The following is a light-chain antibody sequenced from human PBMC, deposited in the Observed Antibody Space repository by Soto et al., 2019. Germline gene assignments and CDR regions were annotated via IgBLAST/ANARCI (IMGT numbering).Light chain of an antibody. CDR1: QSVSSN. J-gene: IGKJ4*01. CDR2: GAS. CDR3: QQYNDWPSLT. Sequence: IVITTAPTTLSVSPGPRATPSYRASQSVSSNLAWYQQRPGQAPRLLIYGASTRATGIAARLSGSGSGTEFTLTISSLKSEDFAVYYCQQYNDWPSLTFGGGTKVDI. V-gene: IGKV3-15*01.